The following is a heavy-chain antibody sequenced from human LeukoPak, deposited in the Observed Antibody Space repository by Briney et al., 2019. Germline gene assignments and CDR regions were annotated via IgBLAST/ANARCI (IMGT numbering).Heavy chain of an antibody. CDR1: GGSISSSSYY. Sequence: SETLSLTCTVSGGSISSSSYYWGWIRQPPGKGLEWIGSIYYSGSTYYNPSLKSRVTISVDTSKNQFSLKLSSVTAADTAVYYCAKTLFSSYGDYLLGDWGQGTLVTVSS. CDR3: AKTLFSSYGDYLLGD. V-gene: IGHV4-39*01. D-gene: IGHD4-17*01. CDR2: IYYSGST. J-gene: IGHJ4*02.